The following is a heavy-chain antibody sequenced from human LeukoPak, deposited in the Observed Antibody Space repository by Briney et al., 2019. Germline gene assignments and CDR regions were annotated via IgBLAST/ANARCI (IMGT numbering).Heavy chain of an antibody. CDR1: GFTVSNKY. CDR2: IYSDGRT. J-gene: IGHJ4*02. CDR3: ARGGIAAAGIDY. V-gene: IGHV3-53*01. D-gene: IGHD6-13*01. Sequence: GGSLRLSCAASGFTVSNKYMTWVRQAPGKGLEWVSLIYSDGRTYYADSVKGRCTISRDGSKNTLYLQMNSLRVEDTAVYYCARGGIAAAGIDYWGQGTLVTVSS.